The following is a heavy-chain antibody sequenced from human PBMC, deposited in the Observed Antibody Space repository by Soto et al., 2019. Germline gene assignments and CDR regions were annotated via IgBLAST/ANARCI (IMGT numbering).Heavy chain of an antibody. D-gene: IGHD3-3*01. CDR1: GFTFSSYA. CDR3: AKGDPPSYESENGYYGMDV. CDR2: ISCSGSNT. V-gene: IGHV3-23*01. J-gene: IGHJ6*02. Sequence: VGSLRLSCAASGFTFSSYAMSWVRQAPGKGLEWVAAISCSGSNTYYADSVKGRFTISRDNSKNTLYLQMNSLRAEDTAVYYCAKGDPPSYESENGYYGMDVWGQGTTVTVSS.